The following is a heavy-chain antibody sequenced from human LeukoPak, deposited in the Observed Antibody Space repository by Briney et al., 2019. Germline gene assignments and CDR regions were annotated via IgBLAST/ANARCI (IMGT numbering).Heavy chain of an antibody. D-gene: IGHD6-6*01. J-gene: IGHJ4*02. CDR2: ISGSGGST. Sequence: GGSLRLSCTASGFTFRSYAMSWVRQPPGKGLEWVSTISGSGGSTYYADSVKGRFTISRDNSKNTLYLQMNSLRAEDTAVYYCAKGNSLYLPAYSSSSDYYLDYWGQGTLVTVSS. CDR1: GFTFRSYA. CDR3: AKGNSLYLPAYSSSSDYYLDY. V-gene: IGHV3-23*01.